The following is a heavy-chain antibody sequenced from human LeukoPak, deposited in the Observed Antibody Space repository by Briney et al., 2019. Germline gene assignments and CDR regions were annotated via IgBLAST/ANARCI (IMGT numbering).Heavy chain of an antibody. J-gene: IGHJ4*02. D-gene: IGHD5-12*01. Sequence: SETLSLTCAVYGGSFSGYYWSWIRQPPGKGLEWIGEINHSGSTNYNPSLKSRVTISVDTSKNQFSLKLSSVTAADTAVYYCARGGRGGIMATIVYWGQGTLVTVSS. CDR1: GGSFSGYY. CDR3: ARGGRGGIMATIVY. V-gene: IGHV4-34*01. CDR2: INHSGST.